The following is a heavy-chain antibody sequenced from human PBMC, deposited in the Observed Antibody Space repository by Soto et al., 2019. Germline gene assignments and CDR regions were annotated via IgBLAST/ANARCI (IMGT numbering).Heavy chain of an antibody. D-gene: IGHD4-17*01. CDR1: GGTFSSYA. CDR2: IIPIFGTA. CDR3: ATGGGAYADYAVGGEFHP. Sequence: QVQLVQSGAEVKKPGSSVKVSCKASGGTFSSYAISWVRQAPGQGLEWMGGIIPIFGTANYAQKFQGRVKFTADEATSTAYMELSSLRSADTAEYYCATGGGAYADYAVGGEFHPWGQGTLVTVSS. V-gene: IGHV1-69*12. J-gene: IGHJ5*02.